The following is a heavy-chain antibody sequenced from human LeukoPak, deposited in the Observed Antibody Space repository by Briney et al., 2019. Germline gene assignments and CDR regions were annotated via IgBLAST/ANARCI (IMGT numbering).Heavy chain of an antibody. CDR1: GYRFTTYW. Sequence: GESLKISCKGSGYRFTTYWIGWVRQMPGKGLEWMGIIYPGDSDTRYSPSFQGQVTISADKSISTAYLQWSSLKASDTAMYYCARPNTAMAISHPFDPWGQGTLVTVSS. V-gene: IGHV5-51*01. D-gene: IGHD5-18*01. CDR2: IYPGDSDT. J-gene: IGHJ5*02. CDR3: ARPNTAMAISHPFDP.